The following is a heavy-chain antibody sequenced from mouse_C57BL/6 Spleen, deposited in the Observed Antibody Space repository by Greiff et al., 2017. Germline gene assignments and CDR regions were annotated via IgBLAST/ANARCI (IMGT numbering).Heavy chain of an antibody. V-gene: IGHV5-16*01. Sequence: EVMLVESEGGLVQPGSSMKLSCTASGFTFSDYYMAWVRQVPEKGLEWVANINYDGSSTYYLDSLKSRFIISRDNAKNILYLQMSSLKSEDTATYYCARDTGGYARDYWGQGTSVTVSS. J-gene: IGHJ4*01. CDR3: ARDTGGYARDY. D-gene: IGHD1-1*01. CDR1: GFTFSDYY. CDR2: INYDGSST.